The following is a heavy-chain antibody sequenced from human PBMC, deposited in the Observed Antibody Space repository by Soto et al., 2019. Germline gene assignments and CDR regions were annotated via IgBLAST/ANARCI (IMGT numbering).Heavy chain of an antibody. CDR3: ASPSWYLGYAFDI. D-gene: IGHD6-13*01. CDR1: GFTFSSYS. Sequence: GGSLRLSCAASGFTFSSYSMNWVRQAPGKGLEWVSYISSRSSTIYYADSVKGRFTISRDNAKNSLYLQMNSLRDEDTAVYYCASPSWYLGYAFDIWGQGTMVTVSS. CDR2: ISSRSSTI. V-gene: IGHV3-48*02. J-gene: IGHJ3*02.